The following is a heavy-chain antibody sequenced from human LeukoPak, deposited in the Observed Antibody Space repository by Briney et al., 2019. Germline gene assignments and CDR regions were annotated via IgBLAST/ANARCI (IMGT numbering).Heavy chain of an antibody. CDR3: ARKGGSPDY. J-gene: IGHJ4*02. CDR1: GFTFSSYW. V-gene: IGHV3-7*01. Sequence: GGSLRLSCAASGFTFSSYWMTWVRQAPGKGLEWVANMKFDGSEKYYVDSVKGRFTISRDNAKNSLYLQMNSLRVEDRAVYYCARKGGSPDYWGQGTLVTVSS. D-gene: IGHD1-26*01. CDR2: MKFDGSEK.